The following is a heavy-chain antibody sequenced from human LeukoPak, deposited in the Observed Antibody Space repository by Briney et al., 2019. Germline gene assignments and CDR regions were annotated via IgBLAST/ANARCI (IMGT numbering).Heavy chain of an antibody. V-gene: IGHV1-18*01. CDR1: GYTFTSYG. CDR2: ISAYNGST. J-gene: IGHJ1*01. CDR3: ARDSADCSGGSCYSAEYFHH. Sequence: ASVKVSCKASGYTFTSYGISWVRQAPGQGLEWMGRISAYNGSTNYAQKVQGRVTMTTDTSTSTTYMELRSLRSDDTAVYYCARDSADCSGGSCYSAEYFHHWGQGTLVTVSS. D-gene: IGHD2-15*01.